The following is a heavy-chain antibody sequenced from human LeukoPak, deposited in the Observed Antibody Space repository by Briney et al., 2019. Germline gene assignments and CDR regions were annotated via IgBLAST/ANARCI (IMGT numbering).Heavy chain of an antibody. J-gene: IGHJ4*02. CDR3: AKDVYNYNSPMDY. Sequence: PGGSLRLSCAASGFTFSSYAMSWVRQAPGKGLEWVSAISGSGGSTYYADSVKGRFTISRDNSKNTLYLQMNSLSAEDTAIYYCAKDVYNYNSPMDYWGQGTLVTVSS. CDR2: ISGSGGST. CDR1: GFTFSSYA. V-gene: IGHV3-23*01. D-gene: IGHD5-18*01.